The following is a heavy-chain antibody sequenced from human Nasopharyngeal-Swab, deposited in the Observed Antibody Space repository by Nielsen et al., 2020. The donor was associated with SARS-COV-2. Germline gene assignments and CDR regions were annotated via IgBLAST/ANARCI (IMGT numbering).Heavy chain of an antibody. CDR2: IFTSGST. V-gene: IGHV4-61*02. J-gene: IGHJ4*02. CDR1: GGSISSGSYY. CDR3: ARGVGGSGIFYFDY. Sequence: SETLSLTCTASGGSISSGSYYWSWIRQPAGKGLEWIGRIFTSGSTNYNPSLKSRVTISVDTSKNQFSLKLSSVTAADTAVYYCARGVGGSGIFYFDYWGQGTLVTVSS. D-gene: IGHD3-10*01.